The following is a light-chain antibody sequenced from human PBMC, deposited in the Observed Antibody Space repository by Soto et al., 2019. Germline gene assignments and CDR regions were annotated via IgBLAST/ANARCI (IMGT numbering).Light chain of an antibody. J-gene: IGKJ1*01. CDR3: QQYYSAWWT. CDR2: WAS. Sequence: DIVMTQSPDSLAVSLGERATINCKSSQSVLYSSNNKNYLAWYQQKPGQPPKLLIYWASTRESGVPDRFSGSGSGTDSTLTISSLQAEDVAVYYCQQYYSAWWTFGQGTKVEI. V-gene: IGKV4-1*01. CDR1: QSVLYSSNNKNY.